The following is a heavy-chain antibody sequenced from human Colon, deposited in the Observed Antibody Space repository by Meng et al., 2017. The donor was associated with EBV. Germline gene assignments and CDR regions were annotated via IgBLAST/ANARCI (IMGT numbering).Heavy chain of an antibody. Sequence: QVAQQQGGAGLLRPPATLSLAGSVSGGSLSGYHWRWIRQPPGKGLEWIGEINHSGNTNYNPSLKSRVTISIDTSKNQFSLKLSSVTDADTAVYFCARGEPVPGHFLNSWGQGTLVTVSS. J-gene: IGHJ4*02. CDR1: GGSLSGYH. V-gene: IGHV4-34*01. CDR3: ARGEPVPGHFLNS. CDR2: INHSGNT. D-gene: IGHD6-19*01.